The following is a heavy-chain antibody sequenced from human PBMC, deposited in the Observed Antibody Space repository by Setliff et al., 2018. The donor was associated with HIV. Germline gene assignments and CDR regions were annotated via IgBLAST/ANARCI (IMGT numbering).Heavy chain of an antibody. V-gene: IGHV1-2*02. CDR1: GYRFIDYY. CDR3: ASGFRATVPDY. J-gene: IGHJ4*02. D-gene: IGHD4-17*01. CDR2: CNPKRGDS. Sequence: ASVKVSCKASGYRFIDYYRHWLRQAPGQGLEWVGGCNPKRGDSFYAQKFQGRVIISMDTSTSTTYMDLPRLTTDDTAIYYCASGFRATVPDYWGQGTLVTVSS.